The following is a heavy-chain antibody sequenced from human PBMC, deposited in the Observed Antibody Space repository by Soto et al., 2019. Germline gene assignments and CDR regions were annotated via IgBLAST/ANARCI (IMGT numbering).Heavy chain of an antibody. D-gene: IGHD5-18*01. V-gene: IGHV3-48*01. CDR1: GFTFSSYN. Sequence: EVQLVESGGGLVQPGGSLRLSCTASGFTFSSYNMNWVRQAPGTGLEWVSYITTSSSTTYYADSVKGRFTISRDNAKNSLYLQMNSLRAEDTAVYYCARAQGIYSYGYGYWGQGTLVTVSS. CDR3: ARAQGIYSYGYGY. CDR2: ITTSSSTT. J-gene: IGHJ4*02.